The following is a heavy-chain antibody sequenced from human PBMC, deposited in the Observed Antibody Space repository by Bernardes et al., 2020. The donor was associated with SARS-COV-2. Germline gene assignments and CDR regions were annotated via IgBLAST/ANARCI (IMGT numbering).Heavy chain of an antibody. CDR3: ARVGTYYDILTGAYYYGMDV. CDR1: GYTFTSYA. Sequence: ASVKVSCKASGYTFTSYAMNWVRQAPGQGLEWMGWINTNTGNPTYAQGFTGRFVFSLDTSVSTAYLQISSLKAEDTAVYYCARVGTYYDILTGAYYYGMDVWGQGTTVTVSS. D-gene: IGHD3-9*01. J-gene: IGHJ6*02. V-gene: IGHV7-4-1*02. CDR2: INTNTGNP.